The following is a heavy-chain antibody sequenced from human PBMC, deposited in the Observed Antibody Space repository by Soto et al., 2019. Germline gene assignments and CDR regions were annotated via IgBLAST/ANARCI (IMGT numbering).Heavy chain of an antibody. J-gene: IGHJ4*02. CDR3: ARVVYDFWSGYYGQIDY. V-gene: IGHV1-18*01. CDR2: ISAYNGNT. Sequence: ASVKVSCKASGYTFTSYGISWVRQAPGQGLEWMGWISAYNGNTNYAQKLQGRVTMTTDTSTSTAYMELRSLRSDDTAVYYCARVVYDFWSGYYGQIDYWGQGTLVTVSS. D-gene: IGHD3-3*01. CDR1: GYTFTSYG.